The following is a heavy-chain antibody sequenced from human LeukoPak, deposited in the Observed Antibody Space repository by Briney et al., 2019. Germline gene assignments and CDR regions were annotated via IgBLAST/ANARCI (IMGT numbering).Heavy chain of an antibody. V-gene: IGHV3-30*02. CDR1: GFTFSSYS. CDR3: AKLGASYDYVGGSDRYDY. D-gene: IGHD3-16*02. CDR2: IRNDGSNK. J-gene: IGHJ4*02. Sequence: GGSLRLSCAASGFTFSSYSMHWVRQAPGKGLEWVAFIRNDGSNKYYADSVKGRFTISRDNSKNTLYLQMNSLRAEDTAVYYCAKLGASYDYVGGSDRYDYWGEGTLVTVSS.